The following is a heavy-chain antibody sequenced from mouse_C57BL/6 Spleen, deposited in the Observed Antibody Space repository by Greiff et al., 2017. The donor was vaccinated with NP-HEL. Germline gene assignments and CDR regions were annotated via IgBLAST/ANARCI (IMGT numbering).Heavy chain of an antibody. D-gene: IGHD2-3*01. CDR1: GFTFSDFY. CDR3: ARDATYDGYYDAMDY. V-gene: IGHV7-1*01. CDR2: SRNKANDYTT. Sequence: DVHLVESGGGLVQSGRSLRLSCATSGFTFSDFYMEWVRQAPGKGLEWIAASRNKANDYTTEYSASVKGRFIVSRDTSQSILYLQMNALRAEDTAIYYCARDATYDGYYDAMDYWGQGTSVTVSS. J-gene: IGHJ4*01.